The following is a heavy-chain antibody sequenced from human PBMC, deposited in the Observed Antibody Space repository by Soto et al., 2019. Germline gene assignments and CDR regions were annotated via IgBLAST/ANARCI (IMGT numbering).Heavy chain of an antibody. CDR3: ARDNYYGSGSYYNENWFDP. CDR1: GYSISSGYY. J-gene: IGHJ5*02. CDR2: IYHSGST. D-gene: IGHD3-10*01. Sequence: PSETLSLTCAVSGYSISSGYYWGWLRQPPGKGLEWIGSIYHSGSTYYNPSLKSRVTISVDTSKNQFSLKLSSVTAADTAVYYCARDNYYGSGSYYNENWFDPWGQGTLVT. V-gene: IGHV4-38-2*02.